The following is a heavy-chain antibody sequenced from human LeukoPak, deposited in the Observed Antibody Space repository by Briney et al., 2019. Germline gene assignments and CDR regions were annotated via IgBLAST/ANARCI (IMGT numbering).Heavy chain of an antibody. CDR2: IYHSGRT. CDR3: ARVDCSSTSCYWGFDAFDI. Sequence: SETLSLTCTVSGYSISSGYYWGWIRQPPGKGLEWIGSIYHSGRTFYNPSLKSRVTISVDTSKNQFSLKLTSVTAADTAVYYCARVDCSSTSCYWGFDAFDIWGQGTMVTVSS. J-gene: IGHJ3*02. V-gene: IGHV4-38-2*02. CDR1: GYSISSGYY. D-gene: IGHD2-2*01.